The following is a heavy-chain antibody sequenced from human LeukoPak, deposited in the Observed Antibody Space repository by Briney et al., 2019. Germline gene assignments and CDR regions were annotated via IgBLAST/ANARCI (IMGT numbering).Heavy chain of an antibody. Sequence: ASVKVSCKASGYSFSDYYMFWIRQAPGHGPEWVGWINPKTAMTSYAQNFQGRVTITRDTSTTTFYMELYSLASDDTAVYFCARDRISRKNDRNFDYWGQGTLVTVSS. J-gene: IGHJ4*02. CDR1: GYSFSDYY. CDR3: ARDRISRKNDRNFDY. CDR2: INPKTAMT. D-gene: IGHD1-1*01. V-gene: IGHV1-2*02.